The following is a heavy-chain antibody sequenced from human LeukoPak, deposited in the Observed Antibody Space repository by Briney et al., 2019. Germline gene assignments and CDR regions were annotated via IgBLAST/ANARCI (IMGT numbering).Heavy chain of an antibody. D-gene: IGHD7-27*01. J-gene: IGHJ4*02. CDR3: ARDGDLNPAAPYYFDY. CDR1: GYTFTGYY. Sequence: GASVKVSCKASGYTFTGYYMHWVRQAPGQGLEWMGWINPNSGGTNYAQKFQGRVTMTRDTSISTAYMELSRLRSDDTAVYYCARDGDLNPAAPYYFDYWGQGTLVTVSS. V-gene: IGHV1-2*02. CDR2: INPNSGGT.